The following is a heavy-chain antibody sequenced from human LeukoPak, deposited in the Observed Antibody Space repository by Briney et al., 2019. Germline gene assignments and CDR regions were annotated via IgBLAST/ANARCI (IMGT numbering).Heavy chain of an antibody. J-gene: IGHJ6*02. CDR3: ARESQWELLNPHYYYYGMDV. CDR2: IIPIFGTA. D-gene: IGHD1-26*01. Sequence: SVTVSCKASGGTFSSYAISWVRQAPGQGLEWMGGIIPIFGTANYAQKFQGRVTITADESTSTAYMELSSLRSEDTAVYYCARESQWELLNPHYYYYGMDVWGQGTTVTVSS. V-gene: IGHV1-69*13. CDR1: GGTFSSYA.